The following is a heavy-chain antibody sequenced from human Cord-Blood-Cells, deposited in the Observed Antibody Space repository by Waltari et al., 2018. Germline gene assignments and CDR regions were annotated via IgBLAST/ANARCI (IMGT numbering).Heavy chain of an antibody. J-gene: IGHJ4*02. D-gene: IGHD3-22*01. CDR2: ISGSGGST. V-gene: IGHV3-23*01. CDR1: GFTFSSYA. CDR3: AKDHYYDSSGYYG. Sequence: GFTFSSYAMSWVRQAPGKGLEWVSAISGSGGSTYYADSVKGRFTISRDNSKNTLYLQMNSLRAEDTAVYYCAKDHYYDSSGYYGWGQGTLVTVSS.